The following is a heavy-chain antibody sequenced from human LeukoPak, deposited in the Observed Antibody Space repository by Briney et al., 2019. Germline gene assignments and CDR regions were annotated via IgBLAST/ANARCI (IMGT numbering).Heavy chain of an antibody. V-gene: IGHV3-48*03. CDR2: ISSSGSTI. D-gene: IGHD6-6*01. J-gene: IGHJ4*02. CDR3: AKERKGAARDDY. Sequence: PGGSLRLSCAASGFTFSSYEMNWVRQAPGKGLEWVSYISSSGSTIYYADSVKGRFTISRDNSKNTLYLQMNSLRAEDTAVYYCAKERKGAARDDYWGQGTLVTVSS. CDR1: GFTFSSYE.